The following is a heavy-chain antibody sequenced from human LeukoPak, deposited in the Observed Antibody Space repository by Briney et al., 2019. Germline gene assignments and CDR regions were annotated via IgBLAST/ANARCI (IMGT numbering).Heavy chain of an antibody. CDR3: ARDRDYGDYNTQDLFVY. V-gene: IGHV1-18*01. D-gene: IGHD4-17*01. CDR1: GYTFTNFG. J-gene: IGHJ4*02. CDR2: ISAYNGNT. Sequence: ASVKVSCKASGYTFTNFGISWVRQAPGQGLEWMGWISAYNGNTNYAQRLQGRVTMTTDTSTSTAYMELRSLRSDDTAVYYCARDRDYGDYNTQDLFVYWGQGTLVAVSS.